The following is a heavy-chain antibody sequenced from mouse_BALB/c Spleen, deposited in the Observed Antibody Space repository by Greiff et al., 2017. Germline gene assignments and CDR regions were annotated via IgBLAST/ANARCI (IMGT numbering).Heavy chain of an antibody. Sequence: EVMLVESGGGLVQPGGSRKLSCAASGFTFSSFGMHWVRQAPEKGLEWVAYISSGSSAIYYADTVKGRFTISRDNPKNTLFLQMTSLRSEDTAMYYCARSYGNYDYFDYWGQGTTRTVSS. CDR3: ARSYGNYDYFDY. V-gene: IGHV5-17*02. D-gene: IGHD2-1*01. CDR1: GFTFSSFG. CDR2: ISSGSSAI. J-gene: IGHJ2*01.